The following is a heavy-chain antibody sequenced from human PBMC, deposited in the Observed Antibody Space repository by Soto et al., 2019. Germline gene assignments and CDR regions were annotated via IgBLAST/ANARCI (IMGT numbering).Heavy chain of an antibody. CDR2: ISYDGSNK. D-gene: IGHD3-10*01. CDR1: GFTFSSYA. CDR3: ARGSSSSYYYYGMDV. J-gene: IGHJ6*02. Sequence: GGSLRLSCAASGFTFSSYAMHWVRQAPVKGLEWVAVISYDGSNKYYADSVKGRFTISRDNSKNTLYLQMNSLRAEDTAVYYCARGSSSSYYYYGMDVWGQGTTVTVSS. V-gene: IGHV3-30-3*01.